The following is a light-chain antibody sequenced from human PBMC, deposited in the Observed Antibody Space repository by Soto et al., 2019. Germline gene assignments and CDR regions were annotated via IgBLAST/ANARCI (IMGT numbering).Light chain of an antibody. CDR2: DVN. V-gene: IGLV2-11*01. CDR3: CSYAGSYTWV. Sequence: QSALTQPRSASGSPGQSVTISCTGTSSDVGGYNYVSWYQQYPGKAPKLMIYDVNKWPSGVPDRFSGSKSGTTASLTISGLQAEDEADYYCCSYAGSYTWVFGGGTKVTVL. J-gene: IGLJ3*02. CDR1: SSDVGGYNY.